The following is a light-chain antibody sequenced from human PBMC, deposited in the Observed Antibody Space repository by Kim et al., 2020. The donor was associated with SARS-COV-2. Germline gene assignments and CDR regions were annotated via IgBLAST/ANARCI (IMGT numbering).Light chain of an antibody. CDR1: QSISSY. V-gene: IGKV1-39*01. J-gene: IGKJ3*01. CDR2: AAS. Sequence: ASLGDRVTITCRASQSISSYLNWYQQKPGKAPKLLIYAASSLQSGVPSRFSGSGSGTDFTLTISSLQPEDFATYYCQQSYSTRITFGPGTKVDIK. CDR3: QQSYSTRIT.